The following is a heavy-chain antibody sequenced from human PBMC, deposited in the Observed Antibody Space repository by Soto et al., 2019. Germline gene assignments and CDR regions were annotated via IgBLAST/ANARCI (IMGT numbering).Heavy chain of an antibody. Sequence: QVQLQESGPGLVKPSETLSLTCTVSGGSVSSGSYYWSWIRQPPGKGLEWLGDIYYSGSTNYNPSLKSRGTISVDTSKNQFSLELGSVTAADTAVYYCARDSDFRSSGYYYVGYWGQGTLVTVSS. V-gene: IGHV4-61*01. D-gene: IGHD3-22*01. J-gene: IGHJ4*02. CDR1: GGSVSSGSYY. CDR3: ARDSDFRSSGYYYVGY. CDR2: IYYSGST.